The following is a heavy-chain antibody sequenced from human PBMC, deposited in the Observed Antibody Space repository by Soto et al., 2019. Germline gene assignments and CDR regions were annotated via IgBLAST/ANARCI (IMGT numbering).Heavy chain of an antibody. CDR2: ISYDGSNK. V-gene: IGHV3-30*18. J-gene: IGHJ6*02. CDR3: AKDRIMITLGGLIDLNYYYYGMDV. Sequence: GGSLGVSLAASVLGCGSGVMRWVGHAPGKVLEWVAVISYDGSNKYYADSVKGRSTISRDNSKNTLYLQMNSLRAEDTAVYYCAKDRIMITLGGLIDLNYYYYGMDVWGQGT. CDR1: VLGCGSGV. D-gene: IGHD3-16*02.